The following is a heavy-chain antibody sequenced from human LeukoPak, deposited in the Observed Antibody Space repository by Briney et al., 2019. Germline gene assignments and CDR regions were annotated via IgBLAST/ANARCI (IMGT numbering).Heavy chain of an antibody. V-gene: IGHV1-2*02. CDR3: AREGIVGAEFDY. Sequence: GASVKVSCKASGYTFTGYYMHWVRQARGQGLEWMGWINPNSGGTNYAQNFQGRVTMPRDTSISTAYMELSRLRSDDTAVYYCAREGIVGAEFDYWGQGTLVTVSS. CDR1: GYTFTGYY. D-gene: IGHD1-26*01. J-gene: IGHJ4*02. CDR2: INPNSGGT.